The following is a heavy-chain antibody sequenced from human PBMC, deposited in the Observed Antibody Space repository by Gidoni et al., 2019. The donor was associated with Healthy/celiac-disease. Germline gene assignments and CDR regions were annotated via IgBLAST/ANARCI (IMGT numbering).Heavy chain of an antibody. V-gene: IGHV1-18*01. CDR2: ISAYNGNT. CDR1: GYTFTSYG. CDR3: ARLAAAGPDSYYFDY. Sequence: QVQLVQSGAEVKKPGASVKVSCKASGYTFTSYGISRVRQAPGQGLEWMGWISAYNGNTNYAQKLQGRVTMTTDTSTSTAYMELRSLRSDDTAVYYCARLAAAGPDSYYFDYWGQGTLVTVSS. J-gene: IGHJ4*02. D-gene: IGHD6-13*01.